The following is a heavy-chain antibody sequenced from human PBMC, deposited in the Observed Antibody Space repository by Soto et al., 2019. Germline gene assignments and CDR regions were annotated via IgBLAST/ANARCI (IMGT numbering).Heavy chain of an antibody. V-gene: IGHV4-30-2*01. CDR3: ARLLYGSGEYYFDY. CDR1: GGSISSGGYS. D-gene: IGHD3-10*01. Sequence: PSETLSLTCAVSGGSISSGGYSWSWIRQPPGKGLEWIGYIYHSGSTYYNPSLKSRVTISVDRSKNQFSLKLSSVTAADTAVYYCARLLYGSGEYYFDYWGQGTLVPV. CDR2: IYHSGST. J-gene: IGHJ4*02.